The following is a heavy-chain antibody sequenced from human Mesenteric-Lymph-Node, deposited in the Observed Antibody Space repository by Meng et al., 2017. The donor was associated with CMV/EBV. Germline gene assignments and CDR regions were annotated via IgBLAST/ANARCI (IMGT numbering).Heavy chain of an antibody. CDR3: ARQSALLVTNFDY. J-gene: IGHJ4*02. Sequence: QLQLQASGPGLVKPSETLSLTCTVSGGSISSSSYYWGWIRQPPGKGLEWIGYIYYSGSTYYYNPSLKTRVTISVDTSKNQFALKLSSVTAADTAVYYCARQSALLVTNFDYWGQGTLVTVSS. D-gene: IGHD5-18*01. V-gene: IGHV4-39*01. CDR2: IYYSGSTY. CDR1: GGSISSSSYY.